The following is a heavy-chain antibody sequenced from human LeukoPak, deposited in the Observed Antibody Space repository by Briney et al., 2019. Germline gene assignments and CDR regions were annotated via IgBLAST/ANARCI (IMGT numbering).Heavy chain of an antibody. V-gene: IGHV3-7*01. CDR1: GFTFSNYW. D-gene: IGHD4/OR15-4a*01. J-gene: IGHJ5*02. CDR2: IKKDGAET. Sequence: GGSLRLSCAASGFTFSNYWMTWVRQAPGKGLEWVANIKKDGAETYYVDSVKGRFTISRDNAENSLFLQMHSLRAEDTAVYYCARDLLTTRWFDPWGQGTLVTVSS. CDR3: ARDLLTTRWFDP.